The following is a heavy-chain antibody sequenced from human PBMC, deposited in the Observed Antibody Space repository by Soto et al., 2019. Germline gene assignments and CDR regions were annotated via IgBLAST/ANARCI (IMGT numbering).Heavy chain of an antibody. D-gene: IGHD3-3*01. CDR2: INHSGST. J-gene: IGHJ4*02. CDR1: GGSFSGYY. Sequence: SSDTLSLTCAVYGGSFSGYYWSWIRQPPGKGLEWIGEINHSGSTNYNPSLKSRVTISVDTSKNQFSLKLSSVTAADTAVYYCARSHSATIFGVYRLDYWGQGTLVTVSS. CDR3: ARSHSATIFGVYRLDY. V-gene: IGHV4-34*01.